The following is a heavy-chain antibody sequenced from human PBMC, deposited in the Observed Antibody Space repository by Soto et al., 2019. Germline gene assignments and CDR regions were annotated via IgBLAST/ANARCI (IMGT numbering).Heavy chain of an antibody. V-gene: IGHV1-18*01. J-gene: IGHJ5*02. D-gene: IGHD2-21*01. CDR2: ISAYNGNT. Sequence: ASVKVSCKASGYTFTSYGISWVRQAPGQGLEWMGWISAYNGNTNYAQKLQGRVTMTTDTSTSTAYMELRSLRSDDTAVYYCAREMILWAMGSYNWFDPWGQGTLVTVSS. CDR3: AREMILWAMGSYNWFDP. CDR1: GYTFTSYG.